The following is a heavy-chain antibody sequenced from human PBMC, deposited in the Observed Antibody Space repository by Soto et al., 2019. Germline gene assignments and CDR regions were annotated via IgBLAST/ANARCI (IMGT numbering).Heavy chain of an antibody. CDR2: IYYSGST. Sequence: PTETLSLTCTVSGGSISRSSYYWGWIRQPPGKGLEWIGSIYYSGSTYYNPSLKSRVTISVDTSKNQFSLKLSSVTAEDTAVYYCARKPATTYGSAGPQDVWGQVTTVT. CDR1: GGSISRSSYY. CDR3: ARKPATTYGSAGPQDV. D-gene: IGHD3-10*01. J-gene: IGHJ6*02. V-gene: IGHV4-39*01.